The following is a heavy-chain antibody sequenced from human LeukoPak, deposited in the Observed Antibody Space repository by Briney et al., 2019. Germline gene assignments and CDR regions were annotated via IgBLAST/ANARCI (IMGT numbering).Heavy chain of an antibody. J-gene: IGHJ4*02. CDR2: IYYSGTT. Sequence: SETLSLTCTVSGGSISSGGYYWSWIRQPPGKGPEWIGYIYYSGTTYYNPSLKSRVTISVDTSRNQFSLKLSSVTAADTAVYYCARISLPKLRLGELSAHPDYWGQGTLVTVSS. CDR3: ARISLPKLRLGELSAHPDY. V-gene: IGHV4-30-4*02. D-gene: IGHD3-16*02. CDR1: GGSISSGGYY.